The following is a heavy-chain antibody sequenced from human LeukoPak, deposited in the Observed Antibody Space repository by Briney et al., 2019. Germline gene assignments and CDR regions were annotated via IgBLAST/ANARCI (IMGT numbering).Heavy chain of an antibody. CDR1: GDSLGIYK. CDR3: AKSNGYALIDI. Sequence: SETLSLTCSVSGDSLGIYKWSWIRQPPGKGLEWIAHISSSGSAIHNPSLMSRVSMSVDTSRNQFSLKLNSVTAADTAVYYCAKSNGYALIDIWGQGTMVTVSS. V-gene: IGHV4-4*09. CDR2: ISSSGSA. J-gene: IGHJ3*02. D-gene: IGHD3-16*01.